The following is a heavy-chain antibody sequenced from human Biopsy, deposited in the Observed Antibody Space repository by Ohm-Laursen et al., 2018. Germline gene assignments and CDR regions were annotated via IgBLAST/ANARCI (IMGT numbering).Heavy chain of an antibody. CDR3: AADADGYYTEFDY. D-gene: IGHD3-3*01. Sequence: SVTVSCQASGGTFSNYAISWVRQAPGEGLEWVGRIVPILGHLNYAQRFQGRVSITADKSTTYVYMELSRLTSGDTAVYYCAADADGYYTEFDYWGPGTLVTVSS. CDR1: GGTFSNYA. V-gene: IGHV1-69*04. CDR2: IVPILGHL. J-gene: IGHJ4*02.